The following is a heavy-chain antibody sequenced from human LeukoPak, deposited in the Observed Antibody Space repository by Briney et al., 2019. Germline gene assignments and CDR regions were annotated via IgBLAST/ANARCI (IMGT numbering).Heavy chain of an antibody. CDR2: ISSSSGTI. D-gene: IGHD7-27*01. CDR3: ARDRDWGCSYCSY. Sequence: PGGSLRLSCAASGFTFSSYSMHWVRQAPGKGLEWVSYISSSSGTIYYADSVKGRFTISRDNAKNSLYLQMNSLRDEDTAVYYCARDRDWGCSYCSYWGQGTLVTVSS. CDR1: GFTFSSYS. V-gene: IGHV3-48*02. J-gene: IGHJ4*02.